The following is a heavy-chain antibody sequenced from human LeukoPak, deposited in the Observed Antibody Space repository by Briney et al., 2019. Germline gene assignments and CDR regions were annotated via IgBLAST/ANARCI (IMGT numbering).Heavy chain of an antibody. CDR1: GGSFSDYY. CDR3: ARTRRHYYSSGKNLTPWPAGLDV. D-gene: IGHD3-10*01. V-gene: IGHV4-59*01. Sequence: SETLSLTCTVSGGSFSDYYWTWIRQSPGKGLEWIGYSGSTNYNPSLKSRVTISVDTSKRHLSLTLSSVTEADTAVYYCARTRRHYYSSGKNLTPWPAGLDVWGQGTTVIVS. J-gene: IGHJ6*02. CDR2: SGST.